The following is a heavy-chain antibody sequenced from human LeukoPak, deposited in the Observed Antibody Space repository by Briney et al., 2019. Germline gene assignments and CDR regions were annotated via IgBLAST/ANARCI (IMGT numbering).Heavy chain of an antibody. V-gene: IGHV4-59*01. CDR2: VCDSGST. J-gene: IGHJ4*02. CDR3: ARVVGRYCSSTSCYIDY. D-gene: IGHD2-2*02. CDR1: GGSISTYY. Sequence: PSETLSLTCIVSGGSISTYYWSWIRQPPGKGLEWIGYVCDSGSTNYNPSLKSRVTISEDTSKRQFSLKLRSVTAADTAVYYCARVVGRYCSSTSCYIDYWGQGTLVTVSS.